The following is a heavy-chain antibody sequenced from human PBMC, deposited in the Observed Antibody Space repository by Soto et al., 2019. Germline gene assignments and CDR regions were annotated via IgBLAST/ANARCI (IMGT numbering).Heavy chain of an antibody. CDR2: IWANGINK. J-gene: IGHJ3*02. CDR3: VSERGPFDAFDI. Sequence: GGSLRLSCAASGFRFSTYGMHWVRQAPGKGLEWVAVIWANGINKYYADSVRGRFTISRDNSKNTLDLQMNSLRAEDTALYYCVSERGPFDAFDIWGLGKMVTVSS. V-gene: IGHV3-33*01. CDR1: GFRFSTYG.